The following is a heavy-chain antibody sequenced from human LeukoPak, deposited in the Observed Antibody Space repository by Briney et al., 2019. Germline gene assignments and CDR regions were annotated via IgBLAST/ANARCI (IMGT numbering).Heavy chain of an antibody. J-gene: IGHJ4*02. Sequence: SETLSHTCTVSGSSISSGDYYWSWIRQPPGKGLEWIGYIYYSGSTYYNPSLKSRVTISVDTSKSQFSLKLSSVTAADTAVYYCARGRDYNYWGQGTLVTVSS. CDR1: GSSISSGDYY. CDR2: IYYSGST. V-gene: IGHV4-30-4*08. CDR3: ARGRDYNY. D-gene: IGHD3-16*01.